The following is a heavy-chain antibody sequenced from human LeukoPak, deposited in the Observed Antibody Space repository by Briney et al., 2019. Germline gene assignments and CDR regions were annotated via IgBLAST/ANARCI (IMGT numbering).Heavy chain of an antibody. Sequence: ASVKVSCKASGGSFSRYTLSWVRQAPGQGLEWMGWISAYSGNTNYAQNLQGRVTMTTDTSTSTAYMELRSLRSDDTAVYYCARAPDDYDFWSGPFDYWGRGTLVTVSS. J-gene: IGHJ4*02. V-gene: IGHV1-18*01. CDR1: GGSFSRYT. CDR3: ARAPDDYDFWSGPFDY. D-gene: IGHD3-3*01. CDR2: ISAYSGNT.